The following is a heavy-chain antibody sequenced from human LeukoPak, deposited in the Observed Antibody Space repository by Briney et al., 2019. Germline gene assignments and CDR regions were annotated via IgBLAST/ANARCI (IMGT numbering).Heavy chain of an antibody. CDR1: GGSISSGGYY. D-gene: IGHD3-22*01. V-gene: IGHV4-30-2*01. CDR2: IYHSGST. J-gene: IGHJ3*02. CDR3: ARGAYYYDSSGYQDDAFDI. Sequence: SETLSLTCTVSGGSISSGGYYWSWIRQPPGKGLEWIGYIYHSGSTYYNPSLKSRVTISVDRSKNQFSLKLSSVTAADTAVYYCARGAYYYDSSGYQDDAFDIWGQGTMVTVSS.